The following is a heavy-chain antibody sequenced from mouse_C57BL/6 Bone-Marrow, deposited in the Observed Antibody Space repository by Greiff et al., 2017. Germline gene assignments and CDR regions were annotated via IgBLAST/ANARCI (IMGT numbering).Heavy chain of an antibody. CDR3: ARALYDGSPIDY. D-gene: IGHD1-1*01. Sequence: QVQLQESGAELMKPGASVKLSCKATGYTFTGYWIEWVKQRPGHGLEWIGEILPGNGSTNYNEKFKGKATVTADTSSNTAYMQLSSLTTEDSAIDYCARALYDGSPIDYWGQGTTLTVSS. V-gene: IGHV1-9*01. CDR2: ILPGNGST. CDR1: GYTFTGYW. J-gene: IGHJ2*01.